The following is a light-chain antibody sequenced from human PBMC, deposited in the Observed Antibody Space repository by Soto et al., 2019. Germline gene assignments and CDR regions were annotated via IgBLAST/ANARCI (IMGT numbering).Light chain of an antibody. Sequence: ILFTQSPATLSLSPGERATLPCRASQSVSSYLVWYQQKPGQATRLIIYDASNRANGIPARFSGSASGTDFTLTLSSLEPEDFAVYYCQQRSNWHPITFGQGTRLEIK. V-gene: IGKV3-11*01. CDR2: DAS. J-gene: IGKJ5*01. CDR3: QQRSNWHPIT. CDR1: QSVSSY.